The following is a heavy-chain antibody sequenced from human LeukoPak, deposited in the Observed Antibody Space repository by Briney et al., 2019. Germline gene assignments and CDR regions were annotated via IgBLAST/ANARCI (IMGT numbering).Heavy chain of an antibody. V-gene: IGHV3-23*01. Sequence: PGGSLRLSCAASGFTFSSYAMIWVRQAPGKGLEWVSAISYNGGGTYYADSVKGRLTISRDNSKNTMYLQMISLRAEDTAVYYCARLGESSSTDYWGQGTLVTVSS. CDR3: ARLGESSSTDY. J-gene: IGHJ4*02. D-gene: IGHD3-16*01. CDR2: ISYNGGGT. CDR1: GFTFSSYA.